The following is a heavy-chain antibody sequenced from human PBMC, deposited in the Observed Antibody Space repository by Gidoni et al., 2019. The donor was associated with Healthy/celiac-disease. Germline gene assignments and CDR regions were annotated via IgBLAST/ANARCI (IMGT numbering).Heavy chain of an antibody. D-gene: IGHD3-22*01. CDR2: IWYDGSNK. J-gene: IGHJ4*02. CDR1: GFTFSSYG. Sequence: QVQLVESGGGVVQPGRSLRLSCAASGFTFSSYGMHWVRQAPGKGLEWVAVIWYDGSNKYYADSVKGRFTISRDNSKNTLYLQMNSLRAEDTAVYYCARVGSSGYYWYYFDYWGQGTLVTVSS. V-gene: IGHV3-33*01. CDR3: ARVGSSGYYWYYFDY.